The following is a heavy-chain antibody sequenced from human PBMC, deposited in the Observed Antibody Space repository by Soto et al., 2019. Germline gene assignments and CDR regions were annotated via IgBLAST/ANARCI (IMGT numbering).Heavy chain of an antibody. CDR1: GYTFTSYG. Sequence: ASVKVSCKASGYTFTSYGISWVRQALGQGLEWMGWISAYNGNTNYAQKFQGRVTITADKSTSTAYMELSSLRSEDTAVYYCARPYSSSWYNGMDVWGQGTTVTVSS. J-gene: IGHJ6*02. CDR2: ISAYNGNT. D-gene: IGHD6-13*01. CDR3: ARPYSSSWYNGMDV. V-gene: IGHV1-18*01.